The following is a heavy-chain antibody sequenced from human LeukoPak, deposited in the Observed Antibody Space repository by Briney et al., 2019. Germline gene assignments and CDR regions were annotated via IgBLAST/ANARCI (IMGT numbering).Heavy chain of an antibody. J-gene: IGHJ3*02. V-gene: IGHV3-23*01. CDR2: ISGSGGST. CDR3: AKGDGGGSYYIHAFDI. CDR1: GFSFSSYA. D-gene: IGHD1-26*01. Sequence: GGSLRLSCAASGFSFSSYAMSWVRQAPGKGLEWVSAISGSGGSTYYADSVKGRFTISRDNSKNTLYLQMNSLRAEDSAVYYCAKGDGGGSYYIHAFDIWGQGTMVTVSS.